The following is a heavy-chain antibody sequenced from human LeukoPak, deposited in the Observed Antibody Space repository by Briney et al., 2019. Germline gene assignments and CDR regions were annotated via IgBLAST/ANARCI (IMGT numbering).Heavy chain of an antibody. V-gene: IGHV1-24*01. CDR2: FDPKDGKT. J-gene: IGHJ4*02. CDR1: GFNLTDGS. CDR3: TIGGNFDY. D-gene: IGHD2-15*01. Sequence: ASVKVSCKISGFNLTDGSIHWVRQSPGKGFEWMGGFDPKDGKTFYAQDFQGRVTMTDDTRSHTAYMELRSLRSEDTALYYCTIGGNFDYWGQGTLVTVSS.